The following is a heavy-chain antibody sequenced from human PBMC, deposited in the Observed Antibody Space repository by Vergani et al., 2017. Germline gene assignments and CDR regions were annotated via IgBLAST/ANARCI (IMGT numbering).Heavy chain of an antibody. CDR1: GGTFIKHA. CDR2: IVPVLGSA. D-gene: IGHD3-22*01. Sequence: QVQLIQSGAEVKKPGSSVKVSCKVSGGTFIKHAISWVRQAPGQGLEWVGGIVPVLGSANYPQKFHGRVTFTAEEYKSTVYMELSGLTSEDTAIYYCARALNETSAYYSMSRIYFDLWGQGTLVTVSS. V-gene: IGHV1-69*11. CDR3: ARALNETSAYYSMSRIYFDL. J-gene: IGHJ4*02.